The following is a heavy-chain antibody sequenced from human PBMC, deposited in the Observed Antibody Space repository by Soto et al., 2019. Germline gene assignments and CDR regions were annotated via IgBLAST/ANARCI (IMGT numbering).Heavy chain of an antibody. J-gene: IGHJ3*02. D-gene: IGHD3-22*01. CDR2: IYYSGST. CDR3: ASQYYYDSSGYFPDAFDI. CDR1: GFTVSSNY. V-gene: IGHV4-59*05. Sequence: GSLRLSCAASGFTVSSNYMSWVRQAPGKGLEWIGSIYYSGSTYYNPSLKSRVTISVDTSKNQFSLKLSSVTAADTAVYYCASQYYYDSSGYFPDAFDIWGQGTMVTVSS.